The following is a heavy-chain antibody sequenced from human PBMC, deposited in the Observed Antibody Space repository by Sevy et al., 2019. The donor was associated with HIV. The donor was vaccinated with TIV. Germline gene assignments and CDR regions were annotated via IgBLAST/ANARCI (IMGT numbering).Heavy chain of an antibody. Sequence: GGSLRLSCAASGFIFSKFALSWVRQAPGRGLEWVSAVSGNDGSTYYAASVKGRFTISRDISENMLYLQMNSLSAEDTAVYYCAKDFSYGGNSWNFDLWGQGTPVTVSS. D-gene: IGHD3-9*01. CDR2: VSGNDGST. J-gene: IGHJ4*02. CDR1: GFIFSKFA. V-gene: IGHV3-23*01. CDR3: AKDFSYGGNSWNFDL.